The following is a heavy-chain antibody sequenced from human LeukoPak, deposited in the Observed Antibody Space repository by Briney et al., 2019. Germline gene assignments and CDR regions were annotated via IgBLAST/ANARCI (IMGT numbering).Heavy chain of an antibody. CDR1: GFTFSSYS. CDR3: VREAGHIGGLNELDI. CDR2: ISSSSSYI. D-gene: IGHD2-15*01. Sequence: GGSLRLSCAASGFTFSSYSMNWVRQAPGKGLEWVSSISSSSSYIYYADSVKGRFTISREDARNSLYLQMNSLRAGDTAVYYCVREAGHIGGLNELDIWGRGTMVTVSA. J-gene: IGHJ3*02. V-gene: IGHV3-21*01.